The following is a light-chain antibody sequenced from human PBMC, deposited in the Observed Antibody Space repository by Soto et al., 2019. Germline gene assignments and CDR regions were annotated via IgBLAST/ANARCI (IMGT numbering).Light chain of an antibody. CDR3: QSYDSSQSGVV. CDR2: GNS. V-gene: IGLV1-40*01. CDR1: SSNIGAGYD. J-gene: IGLJ2*01. Sequence: QLVLTQPPSVSGAPGQRVTISCTGSSSNIGAGYDVHWYQQLPGTAPKLLIYGNSNRPSGVPDRFSGSKSGTSASLAITGLQAEDEADYYCQSYDSSQSGVVFGGGTKLTVL.